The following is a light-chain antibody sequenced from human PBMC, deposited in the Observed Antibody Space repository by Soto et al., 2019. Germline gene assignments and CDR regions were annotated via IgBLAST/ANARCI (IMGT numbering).Light chain of an antibody. CDR1: SSNIGSNA. V-gene: IGLV1-44*01. J-gene: IGLJ1*01. CDR3: ATWDGSLNGYV. Sequence: QSVLAQSPSASGIPGQRVTISCSGSSSNIGSNAVNWYQHLPGTAPKLLVYSHNQRPSGVPDRFSGSQSGTSASLAISGLQSEDEGDYYCATWDGSLNGYVFGPGTKVTVL. CDR2: SHN.